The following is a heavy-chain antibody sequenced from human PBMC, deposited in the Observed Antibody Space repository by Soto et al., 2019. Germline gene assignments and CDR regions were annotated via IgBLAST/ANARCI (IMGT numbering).Heavy chain of an antibody. V-gene: IGHV4-59*01. CDR3: ARMRGLGEISPYLDY. CDR1: GGSISDYQ. D-gene: IGHD3-16*01. J-gene: IGHJ4*02. Sequence: QVQLQESGPGLVKPSETLSLTCSISGGSISDYQWNWIRQPPGKGLEWIGYIYYSGRTNYNPSLKSRLTIPLDPSTRQFSLRLRSVTAADTAVYYCARMRGLGEISPYLDYWGQGALVTVSS. CDR2: IYYSGRT.